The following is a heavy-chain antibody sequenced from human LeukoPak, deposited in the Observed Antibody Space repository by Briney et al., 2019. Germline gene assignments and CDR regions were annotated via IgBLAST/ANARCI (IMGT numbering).Heavy chain of an antibody. CDR2: IHIGGTT. CDR1: GGSISSYY. J-gene: IGHJ4*02. D-gene: IGHD3-3*01. CDR3: VGLRFLEWTPTRIFDS. V-gene: IGHV4-4*07. Sequence: SETLSLTCTVSGGSISSYYWSWMRQPAGKGLEWIGRIHIGGTTTQNPSLKSRVTISIDTSKNQFSLKLSSVTAADTAVYYCVGLRFLEWTPTRIFDSWGRGTLVTVSS.